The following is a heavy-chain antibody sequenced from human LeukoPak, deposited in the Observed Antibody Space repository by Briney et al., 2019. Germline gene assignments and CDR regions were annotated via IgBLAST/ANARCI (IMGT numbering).Heavy chain of an antibody. Sequence: GGSLRLSCAASGFTFSNYAMHWVRQDSGRGLDWVAVISHDGINTYYADSLKGRFTISRDNSKNTLYLQMNSLRADDTAVYYCARVRHGYNAFDIWGQGTMVTVSS. CDR1: GFTFSNYA. V-gene: IGHV3-30*03. CDR3: ARVRHGYNAFDI. J-gene: IGHJ3*02. CDR2: ISHDGINT. D-gene: IGHD5-24*01.